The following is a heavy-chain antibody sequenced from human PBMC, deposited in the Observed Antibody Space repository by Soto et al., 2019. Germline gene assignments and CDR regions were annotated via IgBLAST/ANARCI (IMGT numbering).Heavy chain of an antibody. V-gene: IGHV3-33*01. J-gene: IGHJ4*02. CDR3: ARGHMMITFGGVIVLYYFDS. Sequence: GGSLRLSCAASGFTFSSYGMHWVRQAPGKGLEWVAVIWYDGSNKYYADSVKGRFTISRDNSKNTLYLQMNSLRAEDTAVYYCARGHMMITFGGVIVLYYFDSWGQGTLVPVSS. CDR1: GFTFSSYG. D-gene: IGHD3-16*02. CDR2: IWYDGSNK.